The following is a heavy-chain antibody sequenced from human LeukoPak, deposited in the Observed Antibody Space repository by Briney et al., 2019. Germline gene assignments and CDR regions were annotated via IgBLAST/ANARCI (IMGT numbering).Heavy chain of an antibody. CDR1: GFTFSNYG. CDR2: IRFDGSNK. V-gene: IGHV3-30*02. Sequence: GGSLRLSCAASGFTFSNYGMHWVRQAPGKGLEWVAFIRFDGSNKYYADSVKGRFTISRDNAKNSLYLQMNSLRAEDTALYYCAKGGAVVPAAGFDYWGQGTLVTVSS. D-gene: IGHD2-2*01. CDR3: AKGGAVVPAAGFDY. J-gene: IGHJ4*02.